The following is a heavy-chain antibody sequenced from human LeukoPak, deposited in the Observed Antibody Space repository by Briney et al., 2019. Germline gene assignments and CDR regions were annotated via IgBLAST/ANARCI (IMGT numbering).Heavy chain of an antibody. CDR2: ISSSGSTI. J-gene: IGHJ6*03. CDR3: AREPGARNYYYYMDV. Sequence: GGSLRLSCAASGFTFSSYEMNWVRQAPGKGLEWVSYISSSGSTIYYADSVKGRFTISRDNAKNSLYLQMNSLRAEDTAVYYCAREPGARNYYYYMDVWGKGTTVTISS. D-gene: IGHD3-10*01. V-gene: IGHV3-48*03. CDR1: GFTFSSYE.